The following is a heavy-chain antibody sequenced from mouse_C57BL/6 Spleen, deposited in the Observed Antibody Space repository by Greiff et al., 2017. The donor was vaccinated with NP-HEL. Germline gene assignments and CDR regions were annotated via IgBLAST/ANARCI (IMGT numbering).Heavy chain of an antibody. CDR3: AREPFGKGGY. J-gene: IGHJ2*01. CDR1: GYTFTSYW. D-gene: IGHD2-1*01. Sequence: QVQLQQPGAELVRPGSSVKMSCKASGYTFTSYWITWVKQRPGQGLEWIGDIYPGSGSTNYNEKFKSKATLTVDTSSSTAYMQLSSLTSEDSAVYYCAREPFGKGGYWGQGTTLTVSS. V-gene: IGHV1-55*01. CDR2: IYPGSGST.